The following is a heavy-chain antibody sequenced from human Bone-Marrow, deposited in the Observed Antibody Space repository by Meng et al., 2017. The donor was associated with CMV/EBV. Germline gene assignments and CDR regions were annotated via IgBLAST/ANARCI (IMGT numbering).Heavy chain of an antibody. D-gene: IGHD4-17*01. CDR1: GFTFSSYW. CDR2: IKQDGSEK. J-gene: IGHJ6*01. CDR3: ARVYADSNGMDV. V-gene: IGHV3-7*01. Sequence: GESLKISFAASGFTFSSYWMSWVRQAPGKGLEWVANIKQDGSEKYYVDSVKGRFTITRDNAKNSLYLQMNSLRAEDTAVYYCARVYADSNGMDVWGQGTTVTVYS.